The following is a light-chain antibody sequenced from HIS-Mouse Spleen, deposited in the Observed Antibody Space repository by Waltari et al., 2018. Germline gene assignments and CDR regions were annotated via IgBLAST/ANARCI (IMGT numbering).Light chain of an antibody. CDR2: GAS. J-gene: IGKJ1*01. CDR3: QQYGSSPET. V-gene: IGKV3-20*01. Sequence: DIVLTQSPGTLSLSPGERATLSCRASQSVSSSYLAWYQQKPGQAPRLLIYGASSRATGSPDRFSGSGSGTDFTLTISRLEPEDFAVYYCQQYGSSPETFGQGTKVEIK. CDR1: QSVSSSY.